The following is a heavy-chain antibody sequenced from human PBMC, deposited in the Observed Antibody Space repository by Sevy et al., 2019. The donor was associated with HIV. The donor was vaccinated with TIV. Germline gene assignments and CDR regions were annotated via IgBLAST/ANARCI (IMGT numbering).Heavy chain of an antibody. CDR1: GFSVNSNY. CDR2: IYSDGST. J-gene: IGHJ4*02. D-gene: IGHD3-3*01. V-gene: IGHV3-66*01. CDR3: ARGGTIFELVRHYFDY. Sequence: GGSLRLSCAASGFSVNSNYMTWVRQAPGKGLDWVSIIYSDGSTKYADALKGRFTISRDNSKNTMYLQMNSLRVEDTAVYYCARGGTIFELVRHYFDYWGQGTLVTVSS.